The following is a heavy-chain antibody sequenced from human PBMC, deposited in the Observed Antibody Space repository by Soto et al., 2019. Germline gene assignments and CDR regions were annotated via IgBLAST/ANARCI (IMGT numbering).Heavy chain of an antibody. CDR2: IIPIFGTA. V-gene: IGHV1-69*13. CDR3: ARGARGYSYGSEIDY. CDR1: GGTFSSYA. J-gene: IGHJ4*02. Sequence: ASVKVSCKASGGTFSSYAIIWVRQAPGQGLEWMGGIIPIFGTANYAQKFQGRVTITADESTSAAYMELSSLRSEDTAVYYCARGARGYSYGSEIDYWGQGTLVTVSS. D-gene: IGHD5-18*01.